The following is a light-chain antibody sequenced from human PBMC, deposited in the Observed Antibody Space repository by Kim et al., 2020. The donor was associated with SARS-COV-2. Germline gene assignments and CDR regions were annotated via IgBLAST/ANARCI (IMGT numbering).Light chain of an antibody. J-gene: IGKJ2*01. CDR2: LAS. Sequence: SASIGDRVTITCRASQMIDTWLAWYQQKSGKAPKLLIYLASTLENGVPPRFSGSGSGAEFTLTINSLQPDDFATYYCQHYSRFPYTFGQGTKLEI. CDR3: QHYSRFPYT. CDR1: QMIDTW. V-gene: IGKV1-5*03.